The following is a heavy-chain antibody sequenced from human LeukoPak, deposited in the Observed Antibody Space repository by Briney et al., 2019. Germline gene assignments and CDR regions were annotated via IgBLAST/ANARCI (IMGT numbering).Heavy chain of an antibody. CDR2: ISYDGSNK. D-gene: IGHD6-19*01. CDR1: GFTFSSYG. CDR3: AKTAVAGTSVYFDY. Sequence: GRSLRLSCAASGFTFSSYGMHWVRQAPGKGLEWEAVISYDGSNKYYADSVKGRFTISRDNSKNTLYLQMNSLRAEDTAVYYCAKTAVAGTSVYFDYWGQGTLVTVSS. V-gene: IGHV3-30*18. J-gene: IGHJ4*02.